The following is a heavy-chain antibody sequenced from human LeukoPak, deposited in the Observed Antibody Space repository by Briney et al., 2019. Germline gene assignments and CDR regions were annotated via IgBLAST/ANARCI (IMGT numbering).Heavy chain of an antibody. J-gene: IGHJ4*02. Sequence: GGSLRLSCAASGFTFSSYSMNWVRQAPGKGLEWVSPISSSSSYIYYADSVKGRFTISRDNAKNSLYLQMSSLRAEDTAVYYCARVWEGIGGYCSGGSCYSIDYWGQGTLVTVFS. CDR2: ISSSSSYI. D-gene: IGHD2-15*01. V-gene: IGHV3-21*01. CDR1: GFTFSSYS. CDR3: ARVWEGIGGYCSGGSCYSIDY.